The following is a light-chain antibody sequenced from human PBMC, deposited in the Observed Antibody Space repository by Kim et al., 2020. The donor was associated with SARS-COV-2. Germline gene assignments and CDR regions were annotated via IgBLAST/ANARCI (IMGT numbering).Light chain of an antibody. CDR1: SSSIGDNH. V-gene: IGLV1-44*01. J-gene: IGLJ3*02. CDR3: ATWDDSLYGRV. CDR2: GDD. Sequence: GQRVTISCSGSSSSIGDNHVSWYQQLPGMAPKLIIYGDDQRPSGVPDRFSGSKAGTSASLAISGLQSGDDGDYFCATWDDSLYGRVFGGGTQLTVL.